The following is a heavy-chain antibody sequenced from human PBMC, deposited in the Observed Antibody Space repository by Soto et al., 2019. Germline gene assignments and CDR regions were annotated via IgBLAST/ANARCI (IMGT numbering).Heavy chain of an antibody. CDR1: GCKFSNYA. CDR3: AKDRRAGGNSAFYFDF. CDR2: ISATGGGT. Sequence: GSLRLSGSASGCKFSNYAMSWVRQAPGKGLEWVSLISATGGGTYYADSVKVRFTISRDNSHNTLYLQVHSLTAEDTAVYYCAKDRRAGGNSAFYFDFWGQGAQVTVYS. D-gene: IGHD3-16*01. V-gene: IGHV3-23*01. J-gene: IGHJ4*02.